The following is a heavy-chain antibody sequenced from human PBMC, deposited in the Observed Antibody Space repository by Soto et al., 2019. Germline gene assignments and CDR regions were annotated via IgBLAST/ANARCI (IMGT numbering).Heavy chain of an antibody. CDR3: ARGAGTYYYDSSGYYYPYYFDY. CDR2: INPNSGGT. D-gene: IGHD3-22*01. CDR1: GCTFTGYY. V-gene: IGHV1-2*04. Sequence: ASVKVSCKASGCTFTGYYMHWVRQAPGQGLEWMGWINPNSGGTNYAQKFQGWVTMTRDTSISTAYMELSRLRSDDTAVYYCARGAGTYYYDSSGYYYPYYFDYWGQGTLVTVSS. J-gene: IGHJ4*02.